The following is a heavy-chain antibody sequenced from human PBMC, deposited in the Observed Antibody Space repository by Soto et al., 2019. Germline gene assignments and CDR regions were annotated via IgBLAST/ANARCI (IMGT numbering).Heavy chain of an antibody. CDR3: ASYGLDVAAATSISGDY. J-gene: IGHJ4*02. D-gene: IGHD6-13*01. V-gene: IGHV1-69*13. Sequence: GASVKVSCKASGGTFSSYAISWVRQAPGQGLEWMGGIIPIFGAANYAQKFQGRVTITADESTSTAYMELSSLRSEDTAVYYCASYGLDVAAATSISGDYWGQGTLVTVSS. CDR2: IIPIFGAA. CDR1: GGTFSSYA.